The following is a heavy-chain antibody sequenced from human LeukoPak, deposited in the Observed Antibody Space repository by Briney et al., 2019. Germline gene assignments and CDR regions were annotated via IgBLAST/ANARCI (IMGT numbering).Heavy chain of an antibody. CDR3: ARSRLDDYLFYFDY. Sequence: GGSLRLSCAASGFTFSSYSMNWVRQAPGKGLEWVSSISSSSSYIYYADSVKGRFTISRDNAKNSLYLQMNSLRAEDTAVYYCARSRLDDYLFYFDYWGQGTLVTVSS. V-gene: IGHV3-21*01. CDR1: GFTFSSYS. J-gene: IGHJ4*02. D-gene: IGHD4-11*01. CDR2: ISSSSSYI.